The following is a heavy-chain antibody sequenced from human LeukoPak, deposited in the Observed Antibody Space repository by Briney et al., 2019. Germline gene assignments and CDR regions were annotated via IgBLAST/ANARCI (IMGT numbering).Heavy chain of an antibody. Sequence: GGSLRLSCAASGVTLSTYAMSWARQAPGKGLEWVSAISNNGGYTYYADSVQGRFTISRDNSKSTLCLQMNSLRAEDTAVYYCAKQLGYCSDGSCYFPYWGQGTLVTVSS. V-gene: IGHV3-23*01. D-gene: IGHD2-15*01. CDR3: AKQLGYCSDGSCYFPY. J-gene: IGHJ4*02. CDR2: ISNNGGYT. CDR1: GVTLSTYA.